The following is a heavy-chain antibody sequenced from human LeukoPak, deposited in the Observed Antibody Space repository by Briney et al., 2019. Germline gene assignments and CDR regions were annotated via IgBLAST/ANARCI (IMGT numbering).Heavy chain of an antibody. J-gene: IGHJ6*02. CDR1: GGSISSSNW. CDR2: IYHSGST. V-gene: IGHV4-4*02. Sequence: SETLSLTCAVSGGSISSSNWWSWVRQPPGKGLEWIGEIYHSGSTNYNPSLKSRLTISVDKSKNQFSLKMSSVTAADTAVYYCARVITMVFYGMDVWGQGTTVTVSS. D-gene: IGHD3-10*01. CDR3: ARVITMVFYGMDV.